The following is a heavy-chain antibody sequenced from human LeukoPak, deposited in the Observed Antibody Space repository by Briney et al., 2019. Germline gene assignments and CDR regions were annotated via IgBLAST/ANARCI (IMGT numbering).Heavy chain of an antibody. CDR3: ARPLAVAGTGEFDY. J-gene: IGHJ4*02. Sequence: ASVKVSCKASGYTFTSYGISWVRQAPGQGLEWMGWISAYNGNTNYAQKLQGRVTMTTDTSTSTAYMELRSLRSDDTAVYYCARPLAVAGTGEFDYWGQGTLVTVSS. CDR2: ISAYNGNT. D-gene: IGHD6-19*01. CDR1: GYTFTSYG. V-gene: IGHV1-18*01.